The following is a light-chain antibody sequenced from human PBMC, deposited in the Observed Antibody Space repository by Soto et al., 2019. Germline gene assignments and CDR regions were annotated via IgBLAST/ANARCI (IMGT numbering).Light chain of an antibody. CDR1: QSVGSN. J-gene: IGKJ1*01. Sequence: EIVMTQSPATLSVSPGERATLSCRASQSVGSNLARYQQKPGQAPRLLIYGASTRATGIPARFSGSGSGTAFTLTISSLQSEDFAIYFFQQYNNWPPDRTFGQGTKVEIK. CDR3: QQYNNWPPDRT. CDR2: GAS. V-gene: IGKV3-15*01.